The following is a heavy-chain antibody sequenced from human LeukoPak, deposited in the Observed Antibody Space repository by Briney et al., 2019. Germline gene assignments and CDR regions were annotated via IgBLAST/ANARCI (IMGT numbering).Heavy chain of an antibody. CDR2: IDPRDSYT. Sequence: VESLKISCKGSGYSFTSYWISWVRQMPGKGLEWMGRIDPRDSYTKYSPSFQGHVSISADKSISTAYLQWSSLKASDTATYYCARLESSGYYVYWGQGTLVTDSS. CDR1: GYSFTSYW. V-gene: IGHV5-10-1*01. J-gene: IGHJ4*02. CDR3: ARLESSGYYVY. D-gene: IGHD3-22*01.